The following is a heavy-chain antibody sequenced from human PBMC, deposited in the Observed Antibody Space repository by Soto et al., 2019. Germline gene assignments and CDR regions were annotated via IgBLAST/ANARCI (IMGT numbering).Heavy chain of an antibody. D-gene: IGHD1-1*01. Sequence: EVQLVESGGGLVKPGGSLRLSCAASGFTFSSYSMNWVRQAPGKGLEWVSSISSSSSYIYYADSVKGRFTISRDNAKKSLYLQMNSLRAEDTAVYYCARDVYNWNADVDIWGQGTMVTVSS. V-gene: IGHV3-21*01. CDR1: GFTFSSYS. CDR3: ARDVYNWNADVDI. J-gene: IGHJ3*02. CDR2: ISSSSSYI.